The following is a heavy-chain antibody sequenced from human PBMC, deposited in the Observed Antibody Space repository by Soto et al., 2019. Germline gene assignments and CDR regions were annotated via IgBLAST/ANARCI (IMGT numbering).Heavy chain of an antibody. J-gene: IGHJ6*02. CDR2: ISAYNGNT. CDR3: ARVGGTFWSGYYSDYYYGMDV. V-gene: IGHV1-18*01. D-gene: IGHD3-3*01. Sequence: QVQLVQSGAEVKKPGASVKVSCKASGYTFTSYGISWVRQAPGQGLEWMGWISAYNGNTNYAQKLQGRVTMTTDTSTSTAYMELRSLRSDDTAVYYCARVGGTFWSGYYSDYYYGMDVWGQGTTVTVSS. CDR1: GYTFTSYG.